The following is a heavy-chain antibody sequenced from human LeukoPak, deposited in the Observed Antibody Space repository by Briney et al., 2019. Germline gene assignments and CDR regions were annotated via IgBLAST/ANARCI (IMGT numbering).Heavy chain of an antibody. Sequence: GESLKISCKGSGYRFTSYWIAWVRQMPGKGLEWMGIIYPDDSDTRYSPSFQGQVTISADKSISTAYLQWSILKASDTAMYYCAKSGTYPGFVDYWGQGTLVTVSS. CDR2: IYPDDSDT. J-gene: IGHJ4*02. CDR1: GYRFTSYW. V-gene: IGHV5-51*01. D-gene: IGHD1-26*01. CDR3: AKSGTYPGFVDY.